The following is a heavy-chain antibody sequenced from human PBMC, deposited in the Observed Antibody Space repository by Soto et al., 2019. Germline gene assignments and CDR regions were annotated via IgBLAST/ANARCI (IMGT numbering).Heavy chain of an antibody. J-gene: IGHJ4*02. D-gene: IGHD5-18*01. Sequence: GGSLRLSCAASGFTVNSNYMTWVRQAPGKGLEWVSVIYSGGTTDYADSVKGRFTISRDTSKNTLSLQMNSLRAEGTAVYYCARGFNYGYFDYWGQGTLVTVSS. CDR3: ARGFNYGYFDY. CDR2: IYSGGTT. V-gene: IGHV3-53*01. CDR1: GFTVNSNY.